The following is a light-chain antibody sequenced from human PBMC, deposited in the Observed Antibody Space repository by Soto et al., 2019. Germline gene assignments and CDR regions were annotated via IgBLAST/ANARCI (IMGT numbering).Light chain of an antibody. CDR2: SNY. J-gene: IGLJ1*01. CDR3: AAWDDSLSGYV. CDR1: SFNIESNT. Sequence: QSVLTQPPSASGTPGQRVTISCPGSSFNIESNTVTWYQQLPGTAPKLVIYSNYDRPSGVPDRFSGSKSGTSASLAVSGLRSEDEADYYCAAWDDSLSGYVFGTGTKVTVL. V-gene: IGLV1-44*01.